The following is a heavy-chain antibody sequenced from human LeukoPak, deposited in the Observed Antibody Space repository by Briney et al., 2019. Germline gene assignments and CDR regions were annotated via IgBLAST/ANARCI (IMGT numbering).Heavy chain of an antibody. V-gene: IGHV4-4*07. D-gene: IGHD3-22*01. CDR2: IYTSGTT. J-gene: IGHJ4*02. CDR1: GGSISSYY. CDR3: ARDRYYYDSSGYYWLFDY. Sequence: SETLSLTCAVYGGSISSYYWSWIRQPAGKGVEWIGRIYTSGTTNYNPSLKSRVTMSVDTSKNQFSLKLSSVIAADTAVYYCARDRYYYDSSGYYWLFDYWGQGTLVTVSS.